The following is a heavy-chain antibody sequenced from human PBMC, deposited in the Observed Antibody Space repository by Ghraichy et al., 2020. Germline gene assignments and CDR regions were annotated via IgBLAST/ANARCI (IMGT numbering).Heavy chain of an antibody. CDR3: ARDSNCGGDCYPGGDY. CDR2: IYSGGST. Sequence: GGSLRLSCAASGFTVSSNYMSWVRQAPGKGLEWVSVIYSGGSTYYADSVKGRFTISRDNSKNTLYLQMNSLRAEDTAVYYCARDSNCGGDCYPGGDYWGQGTLVTVSS. D-gene: IGHD2-21*02. V-gene: IGHV3-53*01. J-gene: IGHJ4*02. CDR1: GFTVSSNY.